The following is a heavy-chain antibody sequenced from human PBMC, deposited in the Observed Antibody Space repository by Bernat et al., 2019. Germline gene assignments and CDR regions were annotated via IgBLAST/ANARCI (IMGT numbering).Heavy chain of an antibody. J-gene: IGHJ5*02. CDR2: IYHSGST. D-gene: IGHD3-16*02. CDR3: AREGNSVWGSYRSPRGYNWFDP. Sequence: QVQLQESGPGLVKPSETLSLTCAVSGYSISSGYYWGWIRQPPGKGLEWIGSIYHSGSTYYNPSLKSRVTISVDTSKNQFSLKLSSVTAADTAVYYCAREGNSVWGSYRSPRGYNWFDPWGQGTLVTVSS. V-gene: IGHV4-38-2*02. CDR1: GYSISSGYY.